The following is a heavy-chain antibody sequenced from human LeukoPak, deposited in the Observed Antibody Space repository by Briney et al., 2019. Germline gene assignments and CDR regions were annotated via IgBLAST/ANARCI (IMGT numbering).Heavy chain of an antibody. V-gene: IGHV3-23*01. CDR1: GFTFTSHA. CDR2: FARDPTYT. CDR3: ATAGGSNCGRYCSAG. D-gene: IGHD2-21*01. J-gene: IGHJ4*02. Sequence: GGPLRLSCAASGFTFTSHALTWVRQAPGKGPEWVSSFARDPTYTYSADSVKGRFTITRDDSKNTVYLQMTGLRVQDTAVYYCATAGGSNCGRYCSAGWGQGRLVIVSS.